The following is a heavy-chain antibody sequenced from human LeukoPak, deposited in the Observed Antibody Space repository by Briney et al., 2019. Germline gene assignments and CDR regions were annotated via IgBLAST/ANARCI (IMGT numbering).Heavy chain of an antibody. D-gene: IGHD3-10*01. CDR3: TRAPYGSGSYYYYYYYGMDV. CDR1: GYTFTGYY. V-gene: IGHV1-2*02. Sequence: ASVKVSCKASGYTFTGYYMHWVRQAPGQGLEWMGCINTNSGGTNYAQKFQGRVTMARDTSISTAYMELSRLRSDDTAVYYCTRAPYGSGSYYYYYYYGMDVWGQGTTVTVSS. CDR2: INTNSGGT. J-gene: IGHJ6*02.